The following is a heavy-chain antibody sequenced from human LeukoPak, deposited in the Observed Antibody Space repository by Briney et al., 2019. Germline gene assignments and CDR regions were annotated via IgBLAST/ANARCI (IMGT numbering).Heavy chain of an antibody. V-gene: IGHV4-34*01. Sequence: SETLSLTCAVYGGSFSGYYWSWIRQPPGKGLEWIGEINHSGSTNYNPSLKSRVTISVDTSKNQFSLKLSSVTAADTAVYHCASRNYYDSSGYLGYYFDYWGQGTLVTVSS. CDR3: ASRNYYDSSGYLGYYFDY. D-gene: IGHD3-22*01. CDR1: GGSFSGYY. J-gene: IGHJ4*02. CDR2: INHSGST.